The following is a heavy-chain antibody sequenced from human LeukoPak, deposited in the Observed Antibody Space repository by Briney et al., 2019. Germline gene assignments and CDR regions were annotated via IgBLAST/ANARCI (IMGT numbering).Heavy chain of an antibody. CDR1: GGSISSYY. Sequence: PSETLSLTCTVSGGSISSYYWTWIRQPPRKGLEWIGYIFYTGSANYNPSLKSRVTISVDTSKNQFSLKLSSVTAADTAVYYCARCPSWSGYSFDYWGQETLVTVSS. V-gene: IGHV4-59*01. J-gene: IGHJ4*02. CDR2: IFYTGSA. CDR3: ARCPSWSGYSFDY. D-gene: IGHD3-3*01.